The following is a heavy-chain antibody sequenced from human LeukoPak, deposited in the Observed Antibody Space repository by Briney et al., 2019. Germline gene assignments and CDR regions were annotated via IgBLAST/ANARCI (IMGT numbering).Heavy chain of an antibody. V-gene: IGHV3-48*01. CDR1: GFTFSSYS. CDR3: ARDKSRTYGSADAFDI. Sequence: GGSLRLSCAASGFTFSSYSMNWVRQAPGKGLEWVSYISSSTIYYADSVKGRFTISRDNAKNSLYLQMNSLRAEDTAVYYCARDKSRTYGSADAFDIWGQGTMVTVSS. CDR2: ISSSTI. D-gene: IGHD3-10*01. J-gene: IGHJ3*02.